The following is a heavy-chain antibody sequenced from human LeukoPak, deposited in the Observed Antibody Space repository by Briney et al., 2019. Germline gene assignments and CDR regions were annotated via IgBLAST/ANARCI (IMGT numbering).Heavy chain of an antibody. CDR2: INHSGST. D-gene: IGHD6-19*01. V-gene: IGHV4-34*01. J-gene: IGHJ4*02. CDR3: ARVIAVQWLVRTYYFDY. Sequence: SETLSLTCAVDGGSFSGHYWSWIRPPPGKGLEWIGEINHSGSTNYNPSLKSRVTISVDTSKNQFSLKLSSVTAADTAVYYCARVIAVQWLVRTYYFDYWGQGTLVTVST. CDR1: GGSFSGHY.